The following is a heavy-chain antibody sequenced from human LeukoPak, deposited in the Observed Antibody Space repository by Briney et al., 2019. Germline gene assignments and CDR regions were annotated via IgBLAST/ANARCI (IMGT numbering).Heavy chain of an antibody. CDR2: INPNSGGT. D-gene: IGHD5-18*01. V-gene: IGHV1-2*02. CDR1: GYTFTGYY. CDR3: ARRGYSYGYTDYYYMDV. J-gene: IGHJ6*03. Sequence: GASVKVSCKASGYTFTGYYMHWVRQAPGQGLEWMGWINPNSGGTNYAQKFQGRVTMTRDTSISTAYMELSRLRSDDTAVYYCARRGYSYGYTDYYYMDVWGKGTTVTVSS.